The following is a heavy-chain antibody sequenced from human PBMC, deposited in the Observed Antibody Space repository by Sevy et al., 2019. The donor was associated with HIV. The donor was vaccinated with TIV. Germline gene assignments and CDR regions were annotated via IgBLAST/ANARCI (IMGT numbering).Heavy chain of an antibody. CDR2: INPNSGGT. CDR1: GYTFTGYY. J-gene: IGHJ5*02. V-gene: IGHV1-2*02. Sequence: ASVKVSCKASGYTFTGYYMHWMRQAPGQGLEWVGWINPNSGGTNYAQKFQGRVTMTRDTSISTAYMELSRLGSDDTAVYYCARERIAVAGTTYNWFDPWGQGTLVTVSS. D-gene: IGHD6-19*01. CDR3: ARERIAVAGTTYNWFDP.